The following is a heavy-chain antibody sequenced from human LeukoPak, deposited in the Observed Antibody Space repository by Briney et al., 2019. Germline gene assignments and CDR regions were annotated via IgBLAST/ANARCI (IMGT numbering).Heavy chain of an antibody. Sequence: SETLSLTCTVSGGSISSYYWSWIRQPPGKGLEWIGYIYYSGSTNYNPSLKSRLTMSVDTSKNQFSLKLSSVTAADTAVYYCARALRPTAGLSYWGQGTLVTVSS. D-gene: IGHD3-10*01. CDR1: GGSISSYY. CDR3: ARALRPTAGLSY. J-gene: IGHJ4*02. CDR2: IYYSGST. V-gene: IGHV4-59*12.